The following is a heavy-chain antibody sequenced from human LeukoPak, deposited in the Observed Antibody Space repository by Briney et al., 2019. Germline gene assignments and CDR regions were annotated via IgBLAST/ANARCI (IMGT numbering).Heavy chain of an antibody. CDR1: GYSISSGYY. J-gene: IGHJ3*02. CDR3: ARLGDDPKAFDI. Sequence: SETLSLTCAVSGYSISSGYYWGWIRQPPGKGLEWIGSIYHSGSTYYSPSLKSRVTISVDTSKNQFSLKLSSVTAADTAVYYCARLGDDPKAFDIWGQGTMVTVSS. CDR2: IYHSGST. D-gene: IGHD3-16*01. V-gene: IGHV4-38-2*01.